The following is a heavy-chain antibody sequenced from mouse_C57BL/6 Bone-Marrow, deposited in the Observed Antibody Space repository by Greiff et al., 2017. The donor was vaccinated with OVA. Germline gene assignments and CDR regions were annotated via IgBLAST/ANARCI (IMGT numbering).Heavy chain of an antibody. J-gene: IGHJ4*01. CDR3: ARDPIYYDYDRGYAMDY. D-gene: IGHD2-4*01. Sequence: EVKLMESGGGLVKPGGSLKLSCAASGFTFSSYAMSWVRQTPEKRLEWVATISDGGSYTYYPDNVKGRFTISRDNAKNNLYLQMSHLKSEDTAMYYCARDPIYYDYDRGYAMDYWGQGTSVTVSS. V-gene: IGHV5-4*01. CDR2: ISDGGSYT. CDR1: GFTFSSYA.